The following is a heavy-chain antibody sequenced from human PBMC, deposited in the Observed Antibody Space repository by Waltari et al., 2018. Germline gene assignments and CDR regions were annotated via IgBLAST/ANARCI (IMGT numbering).Heavy chain of an antibody. CDR2: IKHDASES. J-gene: IGHJ4*02. V-gene: IGHV3-7*01. CDR1: GFTFSNSW. Sequence: EVKLVESGGGLVQPGGSLRLSCAASGFTFSNSWMAWVRQAPGKGLEWVANIKHDASESHYVDSVKGRFTISRDNAQNLLYLQMNSLRAGDTAVYYCSVSLNYWGQGTLVTVSS. CDR3: SVSLNY.